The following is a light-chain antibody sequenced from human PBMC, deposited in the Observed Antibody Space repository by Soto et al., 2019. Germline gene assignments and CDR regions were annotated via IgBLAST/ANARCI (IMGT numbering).Light chain of an antibody. J-gene: IGLJ1*01. Sequence: QSALTQPASVSGSPGQSIAISCTGSSSDVGIYNYVSWYQQHPGKVPKLIIYEVTNRPSGVSNRFSGSKSGNTASLTISGLQAEDEADYCCSSYTTSSTRVFGTGTQLNVL. CDR3: SSYTTSSTRV. V-gene: IGLV2-14*01. CDR1: SSDVGIYNY. CDR2: EVT.